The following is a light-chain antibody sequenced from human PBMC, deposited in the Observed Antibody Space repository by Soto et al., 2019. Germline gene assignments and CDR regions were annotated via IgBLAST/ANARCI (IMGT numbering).Light chain of an antibody. CDR2: GNS. J-gene: IGLJ3*02. Sequence: QSVLTQPPSVSGAPGQRVTISCTGSSSNIGAPYNIHWYQQLPGTAPKLLIYGNSDRPSGVPDRFSGSRSGTSASLAITGLQAEDEADYYCQSYDSSLSGWVFGGGTKLTVL. V-gene: IGLV1-40*01. CDR3: QSYDSSLSGWV. CDR1: SSNIGAPYN.